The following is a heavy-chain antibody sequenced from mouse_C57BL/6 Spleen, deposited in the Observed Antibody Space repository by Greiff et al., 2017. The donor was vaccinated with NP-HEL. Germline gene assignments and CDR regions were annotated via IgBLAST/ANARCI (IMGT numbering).Heavy chain of an antibody. Sequence: VQLQQPGAELVMPGASVKLSCKASGYTFTSYWMHWVKQRPGQGLEWIGEIDPSDSNTNYNQKFKGKSTLTVDKSSSTAYMQLSSLTSEDSAVYYCARKENSNSDAMDYWGQGTSVTVSS. J-gene: IGHJ4*01. CDR2: IDPSDSNT. CDR3: ARKENSNSDAMDY. CDR1: GYTFTSYW. V-gene: IGHV1-69*01. D-gene: IGHD2-5*01.